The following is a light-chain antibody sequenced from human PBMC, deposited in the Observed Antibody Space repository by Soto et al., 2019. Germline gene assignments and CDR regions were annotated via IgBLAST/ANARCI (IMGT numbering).Light chain of an antibody. CDR1: SSNIGTTA. J-gene: IGLJ3*02. CDR2: SND. Sequence: QSVLTQPPSASGTPGQRVTISCSGSSSNIGTTAVNWYQHLPGTAPKLLIHSNDQRPSGVPDRFSGSKSGTSASLAISGLQSEDEADYYCAACDNSLYGPVFGGGTKLTVL. CDR3: AACDNSLYGPV. V-gene: IGLV1-44*01.